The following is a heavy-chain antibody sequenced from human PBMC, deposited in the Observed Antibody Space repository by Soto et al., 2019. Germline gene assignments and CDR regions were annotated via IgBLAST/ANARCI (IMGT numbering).Heavy chain of an antibody. Sequence: GESLKISCKGSGYSFTSYWIGWVRQMPGKGLEWMGIIYPGDSDTRYSPSFQGQVTISADKSISTAYLQWSSLKASDTAMYYCARQGVDYGDYGGGYYYYYYMDVWGKGTTVTVSS. CDR2: IYPGDSDT. D-gene: IGHD4-17*01. V-gene: IGHV5-51*01. CDR1: GYSFTSYW. CDR3: ARQGVDYGDYGGGYYYYYYMDV. J-gene: IGHJ6*03.